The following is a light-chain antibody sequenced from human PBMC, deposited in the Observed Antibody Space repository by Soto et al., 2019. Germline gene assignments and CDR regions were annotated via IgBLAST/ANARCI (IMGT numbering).Light chain of an antibody. J-gene: IGKJ5*01. Sequence: DIQMTQSPSSLSASVGDRITITCRASESISNYLIWYQQIPGKAPKFLVYATYILPRGVPSRFSGSGSGTDFTLTISNLQPEDFATYYCQHNDSYPRTFGQGTRLEIK. CDR1: ESISNY. CDR3: QHNDSYPRT. CDR2: ATY. V-gene: IGKV1-39*01.